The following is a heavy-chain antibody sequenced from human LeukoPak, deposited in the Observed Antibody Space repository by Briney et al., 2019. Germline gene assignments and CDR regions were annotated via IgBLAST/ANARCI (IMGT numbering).Heavy chain of an antibody. CDR3: AKDPFGVVDAFDI. Sequence: GGSLRLSCAASGFTFSIYAMSWVRQAPGKGLEWVSAISGSGGSTYYADSVKGRFTISRDNSKNTLYLQMNSLRAEDTAVYYCAKDPFGVVDAFDIWGQGTMVTVSS. V-gene: IGHV3-23*01. J-gene: IGHJ3*02. CDR1: GFTFSIYA. CDR2: ISGSGGST. D-gene: IGHD3-3*01.